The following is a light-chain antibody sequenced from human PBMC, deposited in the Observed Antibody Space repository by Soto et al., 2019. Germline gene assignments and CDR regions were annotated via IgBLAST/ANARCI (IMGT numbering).Light chain of an antibody. Sequence: QSALTQPASVSGSPGQAITISCTGTSSDVGSYNVVSWYQQHPGKAPKLMIYEGSKRPSGVSNRFSGSKSGNTASLTISGLQAEDESEYYFCSYAGRSTYAFVTGTKVTVL. CDR3: CSYAGRSTYA. CDR1: SSDVGSYNV. J-gene: IGLJ1*01. V-gene: IGLV2-23*01. CDR2: EGS.